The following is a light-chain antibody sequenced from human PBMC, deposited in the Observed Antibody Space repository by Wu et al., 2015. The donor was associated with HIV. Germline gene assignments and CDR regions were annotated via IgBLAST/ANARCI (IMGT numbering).Light chain of an antibody. CDR2: GAS. CDR3: QQYNNWPPLT. V-gene: IGKV3-15*01. J-gene: IGKJ4*01. CDR1: QSVSSN. Sequence: EIVMTQSPATLSVSPGERATLSCRASQSVSSNLAWYQQKPGQAPRLLIYGASTRATGIPARFSGSGSGTEFTLTISSMQSEDFAVYYCQQYNNWPPLTFGGRDQGWRSN.